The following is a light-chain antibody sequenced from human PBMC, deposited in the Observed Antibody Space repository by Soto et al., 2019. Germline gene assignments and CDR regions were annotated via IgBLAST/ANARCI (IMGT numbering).Light chain of an antibody. V-gene: IGKV3-20*01. CDR3: QQYGSSPFT. J-gene: IGKJ2*01. CDR2: GAS. CDR1: QSVTSNH. Sequence: EIVLTQSPGTLSLSPGERASLSCRATQSVTSNHLAWYQQKPGQAPRLLIHGASSRATGSPDRCSGGGSGTDFTLTISRLEPEDVAVYYCQQYGSSPFTFGQGTKLETK.